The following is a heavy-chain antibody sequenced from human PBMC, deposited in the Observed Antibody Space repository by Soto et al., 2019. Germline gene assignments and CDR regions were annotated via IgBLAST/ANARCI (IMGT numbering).Heavy chain of an antibody. CDR3: ARDCRWGGSSVSCYCY. D-gene: IGHD2-2*01. CDR1: GFTFSDYY. Sequence: QVQLVESGGGLVKPGGSLRLYCAASGFTFSDYYMSWIRQAPGKGLEWVSYISSSADIIYYADSVKGRFTISRDDAKNSLYLLMNRLRAEDSAVYYCARDCRWGGSSVSCYCYWGQGTLVTVSS. J-gene: IGHJ4*02. V-gene: IGHV3-11*01. CDR2: ISSSADII.